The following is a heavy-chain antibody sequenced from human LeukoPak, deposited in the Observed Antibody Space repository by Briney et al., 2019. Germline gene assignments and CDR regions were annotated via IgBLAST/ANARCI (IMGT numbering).Heavy chain of an antibody. Sequence: ASVKVSCKASGYTFTSYGISWVRQAPGQGLEWMGWISAYNGNTNYAQKLQGRVTMTRNTSISTAYMELSSLRSEDTAVYYCARVWTAVAGTGNWFDPWGQGTLVTVSS. CDR3: ARVWTAVAGTGNWFDP. CDR1: GYTFTSYG. CDR2: ISAYNGNT. J-gene: IGHJ5*02. V-gene: IGHV1-18*01. D-gene: IGHD6-19*01.